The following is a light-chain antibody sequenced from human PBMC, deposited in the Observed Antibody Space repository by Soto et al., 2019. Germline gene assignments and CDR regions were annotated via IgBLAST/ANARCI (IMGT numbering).Light chain of an antibody. CDR2: LEGSGSY. CDR3: ETWDSNTWV. Sequence: QLVLTQSSSASASLGSSVKLTCTLSSGHSSYIIAWHQQQPGKAPRYLMKLEGSGSYNKGSGVPDRFSGSSSGADRYLTISYLQSEDEADYYCETWDSNTWVFGGGTKVTVL. CDR1: SGHSSYI. V-gene: IGLV4-60*03. J-gene: IGLJ3*02.